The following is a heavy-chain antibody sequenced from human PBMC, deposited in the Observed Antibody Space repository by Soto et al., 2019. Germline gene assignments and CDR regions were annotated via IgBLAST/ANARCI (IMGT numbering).Heavy chain of an antibody. CDR3: VRDVGIAASGTSGNDYFYGIAV. CDR1: GHSISNIDSF. J-gene: IGHJ6*02. Sequence: RLEESGPGLVKPAQTLSLSCNVTGHSISNIDSFWTWIRQPPGKGLEWLGFISNFGTTNYKPALKSRLTTSLDRSKNQIALELTSVTAADTAVYYCVRDVGIAASGTSGNDYFYGIAVWGQGTTVIVSS. CDR2: ISNFGTT. D-gene: IGHD6-13*01. V-gene: IGHV4-30-4*08.